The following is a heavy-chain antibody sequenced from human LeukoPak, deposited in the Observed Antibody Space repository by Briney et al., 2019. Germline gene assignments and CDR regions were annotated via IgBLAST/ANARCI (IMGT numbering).Heavy chain of an antibody. CDR1: GGSISSYF. CDR2: IYTSGNT. J-gene: IGHJ4*02. V-gene: IGHV4-4*07. CDR3: ARESKTYDGSGYYHDS. Sequence: SETLSLTCTVSGGSISSYFWGWIRQPAGKGLQWIGRIYTSGNTDYSPSLESRVTMSVDTSKNQFSLRLWSVTAADTAVYYCARESKTYDGSGYYHDSWGQGTLVTVSS. D-gene: IGHD3-22*01.